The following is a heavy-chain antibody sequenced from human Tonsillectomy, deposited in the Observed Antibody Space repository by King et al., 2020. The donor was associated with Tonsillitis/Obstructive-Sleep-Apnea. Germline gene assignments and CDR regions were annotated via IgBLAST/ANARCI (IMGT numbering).Heavy chain of an antibody. CDR2: INPSGGSA. CDR1: GYTFTSYY. Sequence: QLVQSGAEVRKPGASVKVSCKASGYTFTSYYMHWVRQAPGQGLEWMGIINPSGGSATFAQKLQGRVTMTRDTSTSTIYMDLSSLRSEDTAVYYCARDRVSAISFSGYYYGMDVWGQGTTVTVSS. J-gene: IGHJ6*02. CDR3: ARDRVSAISFSGYYYGMDV. V-gene: IGHV1-46*01. D-gene: IGHD5/OR15-5a*01.